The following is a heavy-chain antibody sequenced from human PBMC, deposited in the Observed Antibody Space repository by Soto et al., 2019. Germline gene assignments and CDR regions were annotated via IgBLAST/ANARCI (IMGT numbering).Heavy chain of an antibody. CDR1: GYSFTSYW. V-gene: IGHV5-51*01. J-gene: IGHJ3*02. CDR3: ARQDDILTGYPSPDAFDI. D-gene: IGHD3-9*01. Sequence: GESLKISCKGSGYSFTSYWIGWVRQMPGKGLEWMGIIYPGDSDTRYSPSFQGQVTISADKSISTAYLQWSSLKASDTAMYYCARQDDILTGYPSPDAFDIWGQGTMVTVSS. CDR2: IYPGDSDT.